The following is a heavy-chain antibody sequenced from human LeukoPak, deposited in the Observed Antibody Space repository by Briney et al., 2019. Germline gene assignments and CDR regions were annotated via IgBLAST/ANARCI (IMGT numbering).Heavy chain of an antibody. V-gene: IGHV1-3*01. CDR1: GYIFATYT. Sequence: ASVKVSCKASGYIFATYTIHWVRQAPGQRLEWVGWINAGNGNIKYSQKFQGRVTITRDTSASTAYMELRSLRSDDTAVYYCARVPFTSGYCLDYWGQGTLVTVSS. J-gene: IGHJ4*02. D-gene: IGHD3-22*01. CDR2: INAGNGNI. CDR3: ARVPFTSGYCLDY.